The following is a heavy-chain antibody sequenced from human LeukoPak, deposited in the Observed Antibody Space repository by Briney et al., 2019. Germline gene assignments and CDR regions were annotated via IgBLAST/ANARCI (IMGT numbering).Heavy chain of an antibody. J-gene: IGHJ3*02. V-gene: IGHV1-2*02. Sequence: GASVKVSCKASGYTFTGYYMHWVRQAPGQGLEWMGWINPNSGGTSYAQKFQGRVTMTRDTSISTAYMELSRLRSDDTAVYYCARSRVASSPAATSGAFDIWGQGTMVTVSS. CDR2: INPNSGGT. CDR1: GYTFTGYY. CDR3: ARSRVASSPAATSGAFDI. D-gene: IGHD2-2*01.